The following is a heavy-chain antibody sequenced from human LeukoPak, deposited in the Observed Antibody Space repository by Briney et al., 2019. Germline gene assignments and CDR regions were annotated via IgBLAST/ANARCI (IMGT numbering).Heavy chain of an antibody. V-gene: IGHV5-51*01. CDR1: GYSFTSYW. CDR3: ARAVLATKSEHWFDS. J-gene: IGHJ5*01. D-gene: IGHD2-8*01. Sequence: GESLKISCKGSGYSFTSYWIGWVRQMPGKGLEWMGIIYPGDSDTRYSPSFQGQVTISADKSISTAYLQWSNLKASDTAMYYCARAVLATKSEHWFDSWGQGTLVTVSS. CDR2: IYPGDSDT.